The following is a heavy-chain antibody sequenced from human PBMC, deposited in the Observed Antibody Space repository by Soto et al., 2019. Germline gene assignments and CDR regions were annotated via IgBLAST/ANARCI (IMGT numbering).Heavy chain of an antibody. D-gene: IGHD3-22*01. J-gene: IGHJ4*02. Sequence: SGPTLVNPTQTLTLTCTFSGFSFSTSGMCVSWIRQPPGKALEWLALIDWDDDKFYVTSLKTRLTISRDTSKNQVVLTMTNMDPLDTATYYCALNFYDTANHYVHIDSWGPGTLVTVS. V-gene: IGHV2-70*01. CDR3: ALNFYDTANHYVHIDS. CDR2: IDWDDDK. CDR1: GFSFSTSGMC.